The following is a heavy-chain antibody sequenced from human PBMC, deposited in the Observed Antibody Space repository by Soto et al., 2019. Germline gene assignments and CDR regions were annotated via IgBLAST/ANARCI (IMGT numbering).Heavy chain of an antibody. CDR3: ARVRRIVVRGYYYYYGMDV. V-gene: IGHV4-59*01. D-gene: IGHD3-22*01. Sequence: LSLTCTVSGGSISSYYWSWIRQPPGKGLEWIGYIYYSGSTNYNPSLKSRVTISVDTSKNQFSLKLSSVTAADTAVYYCARVRRIVVRGYYYYYGMDVWGQGTTVTVSS. J-gene: IGHJ6*02. CDR1: GGSISSYY. CDR2: IYYSGST.